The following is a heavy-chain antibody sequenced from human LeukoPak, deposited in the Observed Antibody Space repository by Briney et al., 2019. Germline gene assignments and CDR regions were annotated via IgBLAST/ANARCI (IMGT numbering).Heavy chain of an antibody. CDR1: GFTVSSNY. D-gene: IGHD3-9*01. V-gene: IGHV3-53*01. CDR3: ARDQVGYYDILTGPGYYYGMDV. Sequence: GGSLRLSCAASGFTVSSNYMSWVRQAPGKGLEWVSVIYSGGSTYYADSVKGRFTISRDNSKNTLYLQMNSLRAEDTAVYYCARDQVGYYDILTGPGYYYGMDVWGQGTTVTVSS. CDR2: IYSGGST. J-gene: IGHJ6*02.